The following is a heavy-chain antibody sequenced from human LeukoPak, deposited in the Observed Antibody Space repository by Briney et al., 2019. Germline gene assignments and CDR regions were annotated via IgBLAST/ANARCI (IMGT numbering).Heavy chain of an antibody. J-gene: IGHJ4*02. CDR3: AKVPLRFLEWLSPFDY. D-gene: IGHD3-3*01. V-gene: IGHV3-30-3*01. Sequence: GGSLRLSCAASGFAFSSYAMHWVRQAPGKGLEWVAVISYDGSNKYYADSVKGRFTISRDNSKNTLYLQMNSLRAEDTAVYYCAKVPLRFLEWLSPFDYWGQGTLVTVSS. CDR2: ISYDGSNK. CDR1: GFAFSSYA.